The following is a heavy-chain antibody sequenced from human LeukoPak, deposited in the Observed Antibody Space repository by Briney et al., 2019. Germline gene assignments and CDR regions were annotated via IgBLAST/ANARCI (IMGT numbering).Heavy chain of an antibody. V-gene: IGHV3-15*01. D-gene: IGHD2-21*02. J-gene: IGHJ4*02. CDR1: GFTFSNTW. CDR2: IKSKTDGGTT. CDR3: TTYIHGDRIFDY. Sequence: TGGSLRLSCAASGFTFSNTWMSWVRQAPGKGLEWVGRIKSKTDGGTTDYAAPVKGRFTISRDDSKNTLYLQMNSLKTEDTAVYYCTTYIHGDRIFDYWGQGTLVSVSS.